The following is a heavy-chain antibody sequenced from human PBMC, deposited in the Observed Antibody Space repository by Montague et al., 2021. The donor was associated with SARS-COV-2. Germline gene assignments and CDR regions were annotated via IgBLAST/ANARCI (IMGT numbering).Heavy chain of an antibody. CDR3: TREGYQVLWSDYYYYGMDV. J-gene: IGHJ6*02. V-gene: IGHV4-34*01. CDR1: GGSFSGCY. D-gene: IGHD2-2*01. CDR2: INHSGST. Sequence: SETLSLTCAVYGGSFSGCYWSWIRQPPGKGLEWIGEINHSGSTNYNPSLKSRVTISVDTSKNQFSLKLSSVTAADTAVYYCTREGYQVLWSDYYYYGMDVWGQGTMVTVSS.